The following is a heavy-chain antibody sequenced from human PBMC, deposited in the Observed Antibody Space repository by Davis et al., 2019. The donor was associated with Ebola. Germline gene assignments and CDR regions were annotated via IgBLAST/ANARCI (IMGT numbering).Heavy chain of an antibody. CDR1: GGSISSGDYY. V-gene: IGHV4-30-4*01. CDR3: ARAPGGYDETNFDY. D-gene: IGHD5-12*01. CDR2: IYYIGST. J-gene: IGHJ4*02. Sequence: MPSETLSLTCTVSGGSISSGDYYWSWIRQPPGKGLEWIGYIYYIGSTYYNPSLKSRVTISVDTSKNQFSLKLSSVTAADTAVYYCARAPGGYDETNFDYWGQGTLVTVSS.